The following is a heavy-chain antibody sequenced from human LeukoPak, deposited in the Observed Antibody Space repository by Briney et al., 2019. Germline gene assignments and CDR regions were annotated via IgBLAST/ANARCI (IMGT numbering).Heavy chain of an antibody. V-gene: IGHV4-38-2*02. J-gene: IGHJ5*02. CDR3: ARHFGGRKSVWFDP. D-gene: IGHD3-16*01. CDR2: IYYSGST. CDR1: GFSISSGYY. Sequence: SETLSLTCTVSGFSISSGYYWGWIRQPPGKGLEWIGSIYYSGSTYYNPSLKSRVTISVDTSKNQFSLKLSSVTAADTAVYYCARHFGGRKSVWFDPWGQGTLVTVSS.